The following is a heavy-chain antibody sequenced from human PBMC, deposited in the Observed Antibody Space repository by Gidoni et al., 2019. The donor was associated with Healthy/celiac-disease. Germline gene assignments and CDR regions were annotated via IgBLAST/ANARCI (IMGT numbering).Heavy chain of an antibody. CDR2: ISSSSSYI. CDR3: GVAALTDYYYGMDV. Sequence: EVQLVESGGGLVKPGGSLRLSCAASGFTFSSYSMNWVRQAPGKGLEWVSSISSSSSYIYYADSVKGRFTISRDNAKNSLYLQMNSLRAEDTAVYYCGVAALTDYYYGMDVWGQGTTVTVSS. CDR1: GFTFSSYS. J-gene: IGHJ6*02. V-gene: IGHV3-21*01. D-gene: IGHD6-6*01.